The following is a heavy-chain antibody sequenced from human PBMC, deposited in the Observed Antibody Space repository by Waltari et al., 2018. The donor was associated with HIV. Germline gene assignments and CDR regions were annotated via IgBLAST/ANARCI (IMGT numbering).Heavy chain of an antibody. CDR1: GFTFSSYA. V-gene: IGHV3-33*01. D-gene: IGHD3-22*01. Sequence: QVQVVESGGGVVQPGRSLRLSCAASGFTFSSYAVHWVRQAPGKGVEWVAVIWYDGSNKYYADSVKGRFTISRDNSKNTLYLQMNSLRAEDTAVYYCAREGGSSGQRVRYYYYGMDVWGQGTTVTVSS. CDR3: AREGGSSGQRVRYYYYGMDV. J-gene: IGHJ6*02. CDR2: IWYDGSNK.